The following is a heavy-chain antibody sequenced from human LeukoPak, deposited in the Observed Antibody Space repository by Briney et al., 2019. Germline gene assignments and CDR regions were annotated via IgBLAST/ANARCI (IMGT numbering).Heavy chain of an antibody. D-gene: IGHD3-10*01. J-gene: IGHJ4*02. CDR3: AKERGSGSYITLFDY. Sequence: PGGSLRLSCAASGFTFSSYAMSWVRQAPGKGLEWVSAISGSGGSTYYADSVKGRFTISRDNSKNTLYLQLNSLRAEDTAVYYCAKERGSGSYITLFDYWGQGTLVTVSS. CDR2: ISGSGGST. CDR1: GFTFSSYA. V-gene: IGHV3-23*01.